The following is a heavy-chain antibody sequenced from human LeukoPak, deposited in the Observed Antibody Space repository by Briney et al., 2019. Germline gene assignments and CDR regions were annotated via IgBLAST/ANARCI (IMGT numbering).Heavy chain of an antibody. CDR3: ARHYYGSGSYYNFGAFDI. CDR2: IYHSGST. D-gene: IGHD3-10*01. CDR1: GYSISSGYY. Sequence: SETLSLTCTVSGYSISSGYYWGWIRQPPGKGLEWIGSIYHSGSTYYNPSLKSRVTISVDTSKNQFSLKLSSVTAADTAVYYCARHYYGSGSYYNFGAFDIWGQGTMVTVSS. J-gene: IGHJ3*02. V-gene: IGHV4-38-2*02.